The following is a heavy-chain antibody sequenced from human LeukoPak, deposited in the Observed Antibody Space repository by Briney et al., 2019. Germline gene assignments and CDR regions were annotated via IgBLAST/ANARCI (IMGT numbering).Heavy chain of an antibody. J-gene: IGHJ4*02. D-gene: IGHD3-16*01. Sequence: PGESLRLSCVASGFTFTDHPMNWVRQAPGEGLEWISYIGGDGIAFYADSVKGRFTASKDDARKSMYLQMNSLRVEDTAVYYCAKDRANWAIDDWGQGTQVTVSS. CDR3: AKDRANWAIDD. CDR1: GFTFTDHP. CDR2: IGGDGIA. V-gene: IGHV3-69-1*01.